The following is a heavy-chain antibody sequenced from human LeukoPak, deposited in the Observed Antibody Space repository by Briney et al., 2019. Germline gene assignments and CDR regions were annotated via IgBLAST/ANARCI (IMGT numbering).Heavy chain of an antibody. CDR3: ARDSMVRGVMGSRDYYYMDV. V-gene: IGHV4-59*12. CDR2: IHYSGST. Sequence: SETLSLTCTVSGDSITGFYWNWIRQPPGKGLEWIGYIHYSGSTNYNPSLKSRVTMSVDTSKNQFSLKLSSVTAADTAVYYCARDSMVRGVMGSRDYYYMDVWGKGTTVTVSS. CDR1: GDSITGFY. D-gene: IGHD3-10*01. J-gene: IGHJ6*03.